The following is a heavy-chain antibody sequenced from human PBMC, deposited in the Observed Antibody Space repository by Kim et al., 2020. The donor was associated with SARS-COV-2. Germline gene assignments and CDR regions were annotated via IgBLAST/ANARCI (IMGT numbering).Heavy chain of an antibody. CDR3: ARDSELLWSEGLSSYYGMDV. Sequence: ASVKVSCKASGYTFTSYYMHWVRQAPGQGLEWMGIINPSGGSTSYAQKFQGRVTMTRDTSTSTVYMELSSLRSEDTAVYYCARDSELLWSEGLSSYYGMDVWGQGTTVTVSS. D-gene: IGHD3-10*01. CDR1: GYTFTSYY. CDR2: INPSGGST. J-gene: IGHJ6*02. V-gene: IGHV1-46*01.